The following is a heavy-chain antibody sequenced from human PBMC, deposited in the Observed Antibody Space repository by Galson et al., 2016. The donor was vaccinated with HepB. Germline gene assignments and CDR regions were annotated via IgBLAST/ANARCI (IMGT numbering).Heavy chain of an antibody. CDR2: LRGSGGGI. CDR1: GFTFSTYA. J-gene: IGHJ3*02. V-gene: IGHV3-23*01. Sequence: YLRLSCAGSGFTFSTYAMNWVRQAPGLGLEWVLSLRGSGGGIDHADSVKGRFTISRDNSKNTLYLQMNSLRAEDTAVYYCAKARGSRLTMVRGVLDPFDIWGQGTLVTVSS. CDR3: AKARGSRLTMVRGVLDPFDI. D-gene: IGHD3-10*01.